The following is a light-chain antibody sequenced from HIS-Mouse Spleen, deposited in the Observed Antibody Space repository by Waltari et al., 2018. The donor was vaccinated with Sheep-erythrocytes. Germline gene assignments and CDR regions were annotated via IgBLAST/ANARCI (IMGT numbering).Light chain of an antibody. Sequence: QSVLTQPPSASGTPGQRVTISCSGSSSNIGSNTVNWYHQLPGTAPKLLIYSNNQRPSWVPDRFSGSKSGTSASLAISGLQSEDEADYYCAAWDDSLNGVVFGGGTKLTVL. CDR2: SNN. J-gene: IGLJ2*01. CDR3: AAWDDSLNGVV. CDR1: SSNIGSNT. V-gene: IGLV1-44*01.